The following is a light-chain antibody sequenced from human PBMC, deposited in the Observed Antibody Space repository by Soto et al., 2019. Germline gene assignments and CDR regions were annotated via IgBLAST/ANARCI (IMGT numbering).Light chain of an antibody. CDR3: QQYDSLPLT. V-gene: IGKV1-33*01. J-gene: IGKJ5*01. CDR1: QDISNY. Sequence: DIHMTQSPPSLSVSVGDRVTITCQASQDISNYLHWFQQKPGKAPQLLIFDVSNLQTGVPSRFSGGGSGTDFALTISSLEPEDIATYYCQQYDSLPLTFXQGTRMEIK. CDR2: DVS.